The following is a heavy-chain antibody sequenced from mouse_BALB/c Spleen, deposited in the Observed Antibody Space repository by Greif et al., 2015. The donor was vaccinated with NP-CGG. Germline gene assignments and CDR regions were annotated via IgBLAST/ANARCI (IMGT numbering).Heavy chain of an antibody. CDR1: GYTFTDYV. D-gene: IGHD3-3*01. V-gene: IGHV1-77*01. CDR3: ARGGTGFAY. J-gene: IGHJ3*01. Sequence: VKLVESGPELVKPGASVKMSRKASGYTFTDYVISWVKQRTGQGLEWIGEIYPGSGSTYYNEKFKGKATLTADKSSNTAYMQRSSLTSEDSAVYFCARGGTGFAYWGQGTLVTVSA. CDR2: IYPGSGST.